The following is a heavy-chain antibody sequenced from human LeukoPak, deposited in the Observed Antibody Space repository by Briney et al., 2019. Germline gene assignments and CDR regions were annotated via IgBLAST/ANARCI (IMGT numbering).Heavy chain of an antibody. D-gene: IGHD5-12*01. CDR1: GYTFTNNF. CDR3: ARDNSVGDSAWWFDL. Sequence: GASVKVSCRASGYTFTNNFMHCVPQPPGQGLEWMRIINPSGDNTWYAQKFQGRVTMTRDMAKSTDYMEVSSLRSEDTAVYYCARDNSVGDSAWWFDLWGQGTLVSVSS. V-gene: IGHV1-46*01. J-gene: IGHJ5*02. CDR2: INPSGDNT.